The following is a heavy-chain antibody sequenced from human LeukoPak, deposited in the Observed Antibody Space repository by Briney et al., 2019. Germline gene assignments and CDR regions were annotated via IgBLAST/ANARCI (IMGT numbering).Heavy chain of an antibody. CDR3: ASGLHIYYYYGMDV. V-gene: IGHV3-48*02. J-gene: IGHJ6*02. CDR2: ISTAGTSI. CDR1: GFTFSGYH. Sequence: GGSLRLSCAASGFTFSGYHINWVRQAPGKGLEWISYISTAGTSIHYADSVRGRFAISRDNAKSSLYLQMNSLRDEDTAVYYCASGLHIYYYYGMDVWGQGTTVTVSS.